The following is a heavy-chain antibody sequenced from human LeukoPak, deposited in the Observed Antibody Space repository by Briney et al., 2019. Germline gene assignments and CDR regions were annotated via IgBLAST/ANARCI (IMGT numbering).Heavy chain of an antibody. CDR1: GFTFDDYA. J-gene: IGHJ6*03. Sequence: GGSLRLSCAASGFTFDDYAMPWVRQAPGKGLEWVSGISWNSGSIGYADSVKGRFTISRDNAKNSLYLQMNSLRAEDTALYYCAVEAPYYYYMDVWGKGTTVTVSS. CDR3: AVEAPYYYYMDV. CDR2: ISWNSGSI. V-gene: IGHV3-9*01.